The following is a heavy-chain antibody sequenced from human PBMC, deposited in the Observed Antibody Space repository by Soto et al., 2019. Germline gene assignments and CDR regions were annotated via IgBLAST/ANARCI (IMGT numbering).Heavy chain of an antibody. D-gene: IGHD3-16*02. V-gene: IGHV1-69*01. CDR2: IIPIFDTP. Sequence: QVQLVQSGAEVRKPGSAVRVSCKASGGTFNMYAMNWVRQAPGQCLEWMAGIIPIFDTPRYSQQFQGRVTITVDESTSTAYMELSSLRSEDTAIYYCARSIGSGGVIGGFDYWGQGTLVTVAS. CDR3: ARSIGSGGVIGGFDY. J-gene: IGHJ4*02. CDR1: GGTFNMYA.